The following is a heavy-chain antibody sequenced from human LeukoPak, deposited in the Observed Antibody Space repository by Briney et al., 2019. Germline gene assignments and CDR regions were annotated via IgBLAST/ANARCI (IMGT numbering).Heavy chain of an antibody. V-gene: IGHV3-66*01. CDR2: ISGSGGST. CDR1: GFTVSSNY. D-gene: IGHD6-19*01. J-gene: IGHJ4*02. Sequence: GGSLRLSCAASGFTVSSNYMSWVRQAPGKGLEWVSAISGSGGSTYYADSVKGRFTISRDNSKNTLYLQMNSLRAEDTAVYYCARDPAIAVAGWGQGTLVTVSS. CDR3: ARDPAIAVAG.